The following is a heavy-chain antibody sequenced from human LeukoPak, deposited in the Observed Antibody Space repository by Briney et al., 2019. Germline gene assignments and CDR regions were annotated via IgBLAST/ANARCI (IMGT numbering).Heavy chain of an antibody. CDR3: RVDTPFFDY. D-gene: IGHD5-18*01. Sequence: SEPLSLTCTVSGGSISSYYWSWLRQPPGKGLEWIGYIYYSGSTNYNPSLKSRVTISVDTSKNQFSLKLTSVTAADTAVYYCRVDTPFFDYWGQGTLVTVSS. V-gene: IGHV4-59*01. J-gene: IGHJ4*02. CDR1: GGSISSYY. CDR2: IYYSGST.